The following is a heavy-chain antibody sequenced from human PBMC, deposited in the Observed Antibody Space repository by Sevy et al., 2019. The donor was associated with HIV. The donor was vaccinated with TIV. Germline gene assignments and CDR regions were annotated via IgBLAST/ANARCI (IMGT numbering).Heavy chain of an antibody. Sequence: GGSLRLSCAASGFTFSSYGMHWVRQAPGKGLEWVAVIWYDGSNKYYADSVKGRFTISRDNAKNSLYLQMNSLRVEDTAVYYCAQETVGRFDSWGQGTLVTVSS. CDR3: AQETVGRFDS. V-gene: IGHV3-33*03. CDR1: GFTFSSYG. CDR2: IWYDGSNK. D-gene: IGHD3-16*01. J-gene: IGHJ4*02.